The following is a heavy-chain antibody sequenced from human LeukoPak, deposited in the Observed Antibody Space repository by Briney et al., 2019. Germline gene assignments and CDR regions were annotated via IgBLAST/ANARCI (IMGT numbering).Heavy chain of an antibody. V-gene: IGHV3-30*18. J-gene: IGHJ4*02. CDR1: GFTFSSYG. CDR3: AKEENDSSGYYL. D-gene: IGHD3-22*01. CDR2: ISYDGSNK. Sequence: GGSLRLSCAASGFTFSSYGMHWVRQAPGKGLEWVAVISYDGSNKYYADSVKGRFTISRDNSKNTLYLQMNSLRAEDTAVYYCAKEENDSSGYYLWGQGTLVTVSS.